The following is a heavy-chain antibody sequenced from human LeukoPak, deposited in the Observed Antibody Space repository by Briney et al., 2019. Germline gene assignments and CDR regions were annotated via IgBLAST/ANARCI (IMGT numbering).Heavy chain of an antibody. J-gene: IGHJ4*02. D-gene: IGHD3-22*01. CDR1: GGSLSGYY. CDR2: INYSGST. Sequence: SETLSLTCAVNGGSLSGYYWTWIRQPPGKGLEWIGEINYSGSTICNPTLKSRVTMSVDTSTNQFSLRLSSVTAADTALYYCARGDLRYYNSSGYYYYFDDWGQGTLVTVSS. V-gene: IGHV4-34*01. CDR3: ARGDLRYYNSSGYYYYFDD.